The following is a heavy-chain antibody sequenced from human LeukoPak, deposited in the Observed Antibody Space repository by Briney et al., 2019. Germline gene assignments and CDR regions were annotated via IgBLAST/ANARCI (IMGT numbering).Heavy chain of an antibody. CDR2: LYTSGST. J-gene: IGHJ4*02. Sequence: NPSETLSLTCTVSGGSVTDDYWSWIRQTAGKGLDWVGRLYTSGSTNYNPSLMSRVSISVDKSKNQFSLNLTSVTAADTAVYYCVRDLSAAWYAFDYWGQGILVTVSS. D-gene: IGHD6-13*01. CDR1: GGSVTDDY. CDR3: VRDLSAAWYAFDY. V-gene: IGHV4-4*07.